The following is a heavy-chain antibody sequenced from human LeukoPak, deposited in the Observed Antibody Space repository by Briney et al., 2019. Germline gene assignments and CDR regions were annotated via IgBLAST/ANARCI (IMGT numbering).Heavy chain of an antibody. CDR2: ISGSGIST. J-gene: IGHJ1*01. CDR3: AKADYYDSNTYRAQFIQH. V-gene: IGHV3-23*01. D-gene: IGHD3-22*01. CDR1: GFTFSGYA. Sequence: GGSLRLSCAASGFTFSGYAMSWVRQAPGKGLEWVSVISGSGISTYNADSVKGRFTISRDNSKNTLYLQMNSLRAEDTAVYYCAKADYYDSNTYRAQFIQHWGQGTLFTVSS.